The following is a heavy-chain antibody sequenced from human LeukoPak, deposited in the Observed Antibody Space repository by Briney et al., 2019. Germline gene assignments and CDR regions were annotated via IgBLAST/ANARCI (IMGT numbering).Heavy chain of an antibody. J-gene: IGHJ4*02. V-gene: IGHV4-39*01. CDR3: ARGEPMIVFDY. D-gene: IGHD3-22*01. CDR1: GGSISSSSYY. Sequence: SETLSLTCTVSGGSISSSSYYWGWIRQPPGKGLEWIGSIYYSGSTYYNPSLKSRVTISVDTSKNQFSLKLSSVTAADTAVYYCARGEPMIVFDYWGQGTLVTVSS. CDR2: IYYSGST.